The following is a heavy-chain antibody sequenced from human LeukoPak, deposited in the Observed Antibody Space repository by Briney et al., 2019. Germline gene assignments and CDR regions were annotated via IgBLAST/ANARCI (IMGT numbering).Heavy chain of an antibody. CDR1: GYTFTGYY. J-gene: IGHJ1*01. D-gene: IGHD3-22*01. Sequence: ASVKVSCKASGYTFTGYYMHWVRQAPGQGLEWMGRINPNSGGTNYAQKFQGRVTMTRNTSISTAYMELNSLRSEDTAVYYCARRQETYDSTGYQKPRAEYFQHWGQGTLVTVSS. CDR3: ARRQETYDSTGYQKPRAEYFQH. V-gene: IGHV1-2*06. CDR2: INPNSGGT.